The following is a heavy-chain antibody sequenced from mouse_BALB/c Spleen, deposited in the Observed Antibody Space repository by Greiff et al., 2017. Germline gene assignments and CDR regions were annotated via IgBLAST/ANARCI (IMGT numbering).Heavy chain of an antibody. D-gene: IGHD4-1*01. CDR1: GYSFTSYW. J-gene: IGHJ2*01. Sequence: QVQLQQPGAELVRPGASVKLSCKASGYSFTSYWMNWVKQRPGQGLEWIGMIHPCDSETRLNQKFKDKATLTVDKSSSTAYMQLSSPTSEDSAVYYCARSGRESIDYWGQGTTLTVSS. V-gene: IGHV1-61*01. CDR2: IHPCDSET. CDR3: ARSGRESIDY.